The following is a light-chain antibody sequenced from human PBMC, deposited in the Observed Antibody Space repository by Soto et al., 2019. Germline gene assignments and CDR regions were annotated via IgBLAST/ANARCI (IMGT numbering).Light chain of an antibody. CDR3: AAWDESLSGWV. CDR2: TAT. V-gene: IGLV1-44*01. Sequence: QPVLTQPPSASATPGQRVAISCSGSSSNIGSYPVNWYQQLPGTAPKLLIHTATQRPSGVPDRFSGSKSGTSASLAISGLQSEDEADYYCAAWDESLSGWVFGAGTKLTVL. CDR1: SSNIGSYP. J-gene: IGLJ3*02.